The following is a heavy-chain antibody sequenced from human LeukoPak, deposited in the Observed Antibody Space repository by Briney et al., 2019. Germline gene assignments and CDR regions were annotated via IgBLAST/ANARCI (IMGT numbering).Heavy chain of an antibody. V-gene: IGHV3-7*03. CDR1: GFTFSSYW. J-gene: IGHJ4*02. Sequence: GGSLRLSCAASGFTFSSYWMSWVRQAPGKGLEWVANIKQDGSEKYYVDSVKGRFTISRDNAKNSLYLQMNSLRAEDTAVYYCARSTSPVLRYFDWLAPFDYWGQGTLVTVSS. CDR3: ARSTSPVLRYFDWLAPFDY. D-gene: IGHD3-9*01. CDR2: IKQDGSEK.